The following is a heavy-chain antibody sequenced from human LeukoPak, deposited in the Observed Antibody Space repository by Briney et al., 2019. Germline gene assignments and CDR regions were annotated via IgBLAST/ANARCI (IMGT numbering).Heavy chain of an antibody. Sequence: GGSLRLSCAASGFTFSSYAMSWVRQAPGKGLVWVSRINPDGTTTSYADSVKGRFTISRDSAKDTVYLQMNSLRAEDTAVYYCARVSIGWYSFDYWGQGTLVTVSS. J-gene: IGHJ4*02. D-gene: IGHD6-19*01. CDR1: GFTFSSYA. CDR2: INPDGTTT. CDR3: ARVSIGWYSFDY. V-gene: IGHV3-74*01.